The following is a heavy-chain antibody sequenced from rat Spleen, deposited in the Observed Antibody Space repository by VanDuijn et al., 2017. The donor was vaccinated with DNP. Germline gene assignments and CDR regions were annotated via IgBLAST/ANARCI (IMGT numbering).Heavy chain of an antibody. J-gene: IGHJ4*01. V-gene: IGHV5-46*01. CDR3: TTSEAYTTDA. D-gene: IGHD1-6*01. CDR2: ISTRGGST. Sequence: EVQLVESGGGLVQPGRSMKLSCEASGFTFSIFPMAWVRQAPTKGLEWVATISTRGGSTYYRDSVKGRFTISRDNTNSTLYLQMDSLRSEDTATYYCTTSEAYTTDAWGQGTSVTVSS. CDR1: GFTFSIFP.